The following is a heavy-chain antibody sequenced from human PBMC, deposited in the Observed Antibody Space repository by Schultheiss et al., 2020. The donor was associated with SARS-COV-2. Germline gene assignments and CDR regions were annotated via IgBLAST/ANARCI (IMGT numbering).Heavy chain of an antibody. Sequence: GGSLRLSCAASGFTFSSYAMSWVRQAPGKGLEWVSAISSGGGSTYYPDSVKGRFTISRDNSKTTLYLQMNSLRAEDTAVYYCARGGEISVWNWFDPWGQGTLVTVSS. V-gene: IGHV3-23*01. CDR1: GFTFSSYA. CDR2: ISSGGGST. J-gene: IGHJ5*02. D-gene: IGHD3-16*02. CDR3: ARGGEISVWNWFDP.